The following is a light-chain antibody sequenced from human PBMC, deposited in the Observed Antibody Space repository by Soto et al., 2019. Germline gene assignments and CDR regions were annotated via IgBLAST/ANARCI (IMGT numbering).Light chain of an antibody. J-gene: IGKJ1*01. V-gene: IGKV4-1*01. CDR2: WAS. Sequence: DIVMTQSPDSLAVSLGERATINCKSSQSVLYSSNNKNYLAWYQQKPGQPPKLLIYWASTRESGVPDRFSGSGSGTDFTLTISSLQAEDVAVYYCQPYYSTPLTFGQGTKVEIK. CDR3: QPYYSTPLT. CDR1: QSVLYSSNNKNY.